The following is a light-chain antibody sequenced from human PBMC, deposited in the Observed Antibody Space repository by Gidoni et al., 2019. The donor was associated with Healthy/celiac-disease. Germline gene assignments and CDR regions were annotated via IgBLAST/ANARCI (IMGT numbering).Light chain of an antibody. CDR1: QGIRND. J-gene: IGKJ1*01. CDR3: LQDYNYPWT. Sequence: AIQMTQSPSSLSASVGDRVTITCRASQGIRNDLGWYQQKPGKAPKLLIYAASSLQSGVPPRFSGSGSGTDFTLTISSLPPEDFATYYCLQDYNYPWTFGQGTKVEIK. CDR2: AAS. V-gene: IGKV1-6*01.